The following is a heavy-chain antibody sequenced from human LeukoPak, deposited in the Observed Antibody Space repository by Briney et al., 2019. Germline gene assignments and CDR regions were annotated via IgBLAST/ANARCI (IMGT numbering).Heavy chain of an antibody. D-gene: IGHD1-26*01. CDR3: VRDNRSYNFDY. CDR1: GFTFSRYW. Sequence: PGGSLRLSCAASGFTFSRYWMHWVRQAPGKGLVWVSCIKSDGSSTSIADSAKGRFTISRDNAKNTVYLQMNSLRAEDTAVYYCVRDNRSYNFDYWGLGTLVTVSS. CDR2: IKSDGSST. V-gene: IGHV3-74*01. J-gene: IGHJ4*02.